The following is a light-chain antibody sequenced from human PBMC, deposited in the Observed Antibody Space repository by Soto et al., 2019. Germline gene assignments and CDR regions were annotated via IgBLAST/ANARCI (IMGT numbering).Light chain of an antibody. CDR1: SGDIGLYDL. CDR3: CSYAGVDTLIL. V-gene: IGLV2-23*02. CDR2: EVN. J-gene: IGLJ2*01. Sequence: QSALTQPAAVSGSLGQSITISCTGSSGDIGLYDLVSWFQQHPNKAPKLLISEVNKRPSGISIRFSGSKSGNTASLTISGLQAEDEAAYFCCSYAGVDTLILFGGGTKLTVL.